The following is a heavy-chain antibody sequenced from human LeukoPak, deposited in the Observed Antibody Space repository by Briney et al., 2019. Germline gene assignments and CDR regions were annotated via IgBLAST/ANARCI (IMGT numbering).Heavy chain of an antibody. CDR1: GGSISSYY. V-gene: IGHV4-59*12. CDR3: ARDIVEDSSSWYVRLYYFDY. D-gene: IGHD6-13*01. CDR2: IYYSGST. Sequence: SETLSLTCTVSGGSISSYYWSWIRQPPGKGLEWMGYIYYSGSTNYNPSLKSRVTISVDTSKHHSSLKLSSVTAADPAVYYCARDIVEDSSSWYVRLYYFDYWGQGTLVTVSS. J-gene: IGHJ4*02.